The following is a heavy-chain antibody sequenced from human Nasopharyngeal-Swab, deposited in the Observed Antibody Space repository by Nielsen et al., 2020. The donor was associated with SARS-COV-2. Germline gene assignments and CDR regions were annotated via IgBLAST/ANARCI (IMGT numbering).Heavy chain of an antibody. CDR2: TLREVDGGAT. CDR3: ATEGSASQKY. D-gene: IGHD3-10*01. V-gene: IGHV3-15*01. CDR1: GFSSTNAW. Sequence: GVSLRLSCATSGFSSTNAWLSWVRQVPGKGLEWIGRTLREVDGGATDYAAAVKGRLTISRDDSRNTLYLQINSLTTDDTAVYYCATEGSASQKYWGRGTLVTVSS. J-gene: IGHJ4*02.